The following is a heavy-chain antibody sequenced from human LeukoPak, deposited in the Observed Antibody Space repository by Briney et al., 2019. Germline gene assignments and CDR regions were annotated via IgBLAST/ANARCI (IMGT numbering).Heavy chain of an antibody. CDR1: GGSISSSSYS. CDR2: IYHNGST. D-gene: IGHD3-10*01. V-gene: IGHV4-30-2*01. Sequence: PSETLSLTCTVSGGSISSSSYSWSWIRQPPGKGLEWIGYIYHNGSTYYNPSLKSRVTISVDRSKNQFSLKLSSVTAADTAVYYCARVTMVRGVIAPEFDYWGQGTLVTVSS. CDR3: ARVTMVRGVIAPEFDY. J-gene: IGHJ4*02.